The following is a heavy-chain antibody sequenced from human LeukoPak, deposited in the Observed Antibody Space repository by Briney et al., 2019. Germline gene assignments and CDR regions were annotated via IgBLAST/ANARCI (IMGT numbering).Heavy chain of an antibody. CDR2: FYSGGTT. CDR1: GFTVGSNY. J-gene: IGHJ4*02. CDR3: ARTSTVLRPFDY. V-gene: IGHV3-53*01. Sequence: PGGSLRLSCAASGFTVGSNYMSWVRQAPGKGLEWVSVFYSGGTTYYADSVKGRFTISRDSSKNTLYLQMNNLRADDTAMYFCARTSTVLRPFDYWGQGTLVTVSS. D-gene: IGHD4-17*01.